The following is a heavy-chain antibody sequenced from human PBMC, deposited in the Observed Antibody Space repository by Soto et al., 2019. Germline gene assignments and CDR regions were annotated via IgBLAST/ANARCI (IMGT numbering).Heavy chain of an antibody. D-gene: IGHD3-3*01. CDR3: ARGGGVGVAGSAAFDM. V-gene: IGHV1-2*02. CDR2: INPATGAA. J-gene: IGHJ3*02. CDR1: GYPVTAYY. Sequence: QLHLVQSGAVVKKPGASVTVSCSASGYPVTAYYMHWVRQAPGRGLEWMGGINPATGAAKYTQTFQGRVTMTGDTSPSTVFRELGGRTSGDPAVFYCARGGGVGVAGSAAFDMWGQGTVVTVSS.